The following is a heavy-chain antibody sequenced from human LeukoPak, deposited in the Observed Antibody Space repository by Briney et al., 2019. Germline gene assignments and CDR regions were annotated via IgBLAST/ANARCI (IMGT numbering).Heavy chain of an antibody. V-gene: IGHV4-59*12. J-gene: IGHJ4*02. CDR3: ARAGYCSSTSCYATYYFDY. CDR1: GGSISSYY. D-gene: IGHD2-2*03. CDR2: IYYSGST. Sequence: SETLSLTCTVSGGSISSYYWSWIRQPPGKGLEWIGYIYYSGSTYYNPSLKSRVTISVDRSKNQFSLKLSSVTAADTAVYYCARAGYCSSTSCYATYYFDYWGQGTLVTVSS.